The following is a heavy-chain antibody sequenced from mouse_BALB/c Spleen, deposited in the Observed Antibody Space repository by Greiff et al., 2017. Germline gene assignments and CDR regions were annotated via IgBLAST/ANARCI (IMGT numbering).Heavy chain of an antibody. CDR3: ARFSDYYGSPSWFAY. V-gene: IGHV1-9*01. Sequence: QVQLQQSGAELMKPGASVKISCKATGYTFSSYWIEWVKQRPGHGLEWIGEILPGSGSTNYNEKFKGKATFTADTSSNTAYMQLSSLTSEDSAVYYCARFSDYYGSPSWFAYWGQGTLVTVSA. CDR1: GYTFSSYW. D-gene: IGHD1-1*01. CDR2: ILPGSGST. J-gene: IGHJ3*01.